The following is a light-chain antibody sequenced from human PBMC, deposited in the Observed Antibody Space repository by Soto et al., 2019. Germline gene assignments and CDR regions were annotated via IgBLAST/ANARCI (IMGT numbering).Light chain of an antibody. CDR3: SSYEGSNNL. CDR1: SSDVGGYNY. V-gene: IGLV2-8*01. Sequence: QSALTQPPSASGSPGQSVTISCTGTSSDVGGYNYVSWYQQHPGKAPKLMIYDVNKRPSGVPDRFSGSKSGNTASLTVSGLQAEDEADYYCSSYEGSNNLFGGGTQLTVL. J-gene: IGLJ2*01. CDR2: DVN.